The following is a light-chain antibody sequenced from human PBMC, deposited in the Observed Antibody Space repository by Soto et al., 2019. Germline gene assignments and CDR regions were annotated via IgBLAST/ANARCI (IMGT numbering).Light chain of an antibody. CDR2: DAS. CDR3: QQYGSSPRT. V-gene: IGKV1-5*01. CDR1: QSISSW. J-gene: IGKJ1*01. Sequence: GDRVTITCRASQSISSWLAWYQQKPGKAPKLLIYDASSLESGVPSRFSGSGSGTEFTLTISSLQPDDFAVYYCQQYGSSPRTFDQGTKVDIK.